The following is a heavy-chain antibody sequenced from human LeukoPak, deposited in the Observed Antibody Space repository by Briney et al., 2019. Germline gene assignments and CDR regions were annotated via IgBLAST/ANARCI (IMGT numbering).Heavy chain of an antibody. CDR1: GITFSSYA. CDR2: ISGSGGST. D-gene: IGHD2-21*01. V-gene: IGHV3-23*01. Sequence: GGSLRLSCAASGITFSSYAMSWVRQAPGKGLEWVSAISGSGGSTYYADSVKGRFTISRDNSKNTLYLQMNSLRAEDTAVYYCANRGWRGAYYYFDYWGQGTLVTVSS. CDR3: ANRGWRGAYYYFDY. J-gene: IGHJ4*02.